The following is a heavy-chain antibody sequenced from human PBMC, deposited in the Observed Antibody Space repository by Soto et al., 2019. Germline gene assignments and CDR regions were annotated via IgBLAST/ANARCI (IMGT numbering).Heavy chain of an antibody. CDR1: GFTFSSYA. Sequence: GSLRLSCAASGFTFSSYAMSWVRQAPGKGLEWVSTISGSGSSTSYADSVRGRFTISRDNSKNTLYLQMNSLRAEVTAEYYCTNTINAGYWGQGTLVTVSS. D-gene: IGHD3-10*01. V-gene: IGHV3-23*01. CDR3: TNTINAGY. J-gene: IGHJ4*02. CDR2: ISGSGSST.